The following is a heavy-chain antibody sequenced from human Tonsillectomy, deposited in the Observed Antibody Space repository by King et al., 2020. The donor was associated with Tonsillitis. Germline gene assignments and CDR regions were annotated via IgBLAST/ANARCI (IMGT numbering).Heavy chain of an antibody. Sequence: VQLVESXGGVVQPGRSLRLSCAASGFTFSSYAIHWVRQAPGKGLEWVAVISYDGSNKYYADSVKGRFTISRDNSKNTLYLQMNSLRAEDTAMYYCAREDPVXNYFXYWGKXTLVTVSS. V-gene: IGHV3-30-3*01. CDR3: AREDPVXNYFXY. CDR2: ISYDGSNK. J-gene: IGHJ4*02. CDR1: GFTFSSYA.